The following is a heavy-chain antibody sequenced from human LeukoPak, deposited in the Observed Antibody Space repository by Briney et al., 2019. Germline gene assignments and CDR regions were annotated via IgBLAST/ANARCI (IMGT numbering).Heavy chain of an antibody. CDR2: MNPNSGNT. D-gene: IGHD5-18*01. CDR1: GYTFTSYD. Sequence: ASVKVSCKASGYTFTSYDINWVRQATGQGLEWMGWMNPNSGNTGYAQKFQGRVTITADKSTSTAYMELSSLRSEDTAVYYCARDHGSWRGYSYGLDAFDIWGQGTMVTVSS. CDR3: ARDHGSWRGYSYGLDAFDI. J-gene: IGHJ3*02. V-gene: IGHV1-8*01.